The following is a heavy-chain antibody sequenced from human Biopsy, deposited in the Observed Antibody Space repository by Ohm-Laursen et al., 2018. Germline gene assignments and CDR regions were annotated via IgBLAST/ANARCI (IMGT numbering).Heavy chain of an antibody. J-gene: IGHJ2*01. D-gene: IGHD3-22*01. Sequence: SDTLPLTYTVSGDSISSYYWSWIRQPPGKGLQWIGYVYYTGSTDYNPSLQSRVTISVDTSKNHFSLRLRSVTPADTAIYYCARDRGYYSDRTVPGYFDLWGRGTLVTVSS. CDR1: GDSISSYY. V-gene: IGHV4-59*01. CDR3: ARDRGYYSDRTVPGYFDL. CDR2: VYYTGST.